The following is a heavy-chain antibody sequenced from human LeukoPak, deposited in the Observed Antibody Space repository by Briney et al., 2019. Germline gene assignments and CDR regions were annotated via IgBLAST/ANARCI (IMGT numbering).Heavy chain of an antibody. D-gene: IGHD1-14*01. CDR3: AKNRKSLDY. CDR2: IKQDGSEK. Sequence: GGSLRLSCAASEFTFSNHWLSWVRQAPGKGLEWVASIKQDGSEKNYVDSVKGRFTISRDNAKNSLYLQMNSLRAEDTAVYYCAKNRKSLDYWGQGTLVTVSS. CDR1: EFTFSNHW. V-gene: IGHV3-7*01. J-gene: IGHJ4*02.